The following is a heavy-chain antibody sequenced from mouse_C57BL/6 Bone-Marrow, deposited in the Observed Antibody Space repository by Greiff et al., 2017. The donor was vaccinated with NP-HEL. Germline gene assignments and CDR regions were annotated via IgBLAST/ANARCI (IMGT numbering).Heavy chain of an antibody. J-gene: IGHJ3*01. V-gene: IGHV1-82*01. CDR2: IYPGDGDT. CDR1: GYAFSSSW. CDR3: ARVYYCDAWFAY. D-gene: IGHD2-13*01. Sequence: VQLLQSGPELVKPGASVKISCTASGYAFSSSWMNWVKQRPGKGLEWIGRIYPGDGDTNYHGKFKGKATLPEDKSSSTAYMQLSSLTSEDTAVYYCARVYYCDAWFAYWGQGTLVTVSA.